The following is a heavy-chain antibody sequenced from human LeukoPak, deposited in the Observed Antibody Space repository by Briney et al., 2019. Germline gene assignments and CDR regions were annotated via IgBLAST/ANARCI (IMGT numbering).Heavy chain of an antibody. J-gene: IGHJ4*02. CDR2: INPNNGGT. D-gene: IGHD6-19*01. CDR3: ARGQQWLAQDY. CDR1: GYTFTGYY. Sequence: GASVKVSCKAPGYTFTGYYMHWVRQAPGQGLEWMGWINPNNGGTNYAQKFQGRVTMTRDTSISTAYMELSRLRSDDTAVYYCARGQQWLAQDYWGQGTLVTVSS. V-gene: IGHV1-2*02.